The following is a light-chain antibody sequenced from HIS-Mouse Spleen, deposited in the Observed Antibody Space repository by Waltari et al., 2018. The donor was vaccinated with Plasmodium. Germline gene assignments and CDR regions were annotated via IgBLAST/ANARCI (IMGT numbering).Light chain of an antibody. V-gene: IGLV3-25*03. CDR2: KDS. CDR3: QSADSSGTYQV. Sequence: SYELTQPPSVSVSPGQTARITCSGDALPNQYAYWYQQKPGQAPMLVIYKDSERPSGIPDRFSGSSSRTTITLTISGVQAEDEADYYCQSADSSGTYQVFGGGTKLTVL. CDR1: ALPNQY. J-gene: IGLJ2*01.